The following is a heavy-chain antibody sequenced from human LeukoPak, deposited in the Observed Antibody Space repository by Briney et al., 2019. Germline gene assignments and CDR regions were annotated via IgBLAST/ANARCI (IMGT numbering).Heavy chain of an antibody. J-gene: IGHJ4*02. CDR1: GGFRNDTF. D-gene: IGHD3-10*01. CDR3: ARGEGXXFGPGTYLL. Sequence: SETLSLKCLVSGGFRNDTFWSWIRQSPGKGLEWVADISDTGRSYYSPFLKSRVSISLDTSKSHFSLTLDSVTAADTAFYFFARGEGXXFGPGTYLLWGQGTLVTVSS. V-gene: IGHV4-59*01. CDR2: ISDTGRS.